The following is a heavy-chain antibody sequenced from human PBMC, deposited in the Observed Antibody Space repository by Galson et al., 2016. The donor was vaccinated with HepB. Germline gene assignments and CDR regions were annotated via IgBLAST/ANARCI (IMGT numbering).Heavy chain of an antibody. V-gene: IGHV3-30*04. J-gene: IGHJ6*02. CDR3: VRDKSSWNLGKFYYYGLDF. D-gene: IGHD2-15*01. CDR2: ISYDGTDK. Sequence: SLRLSCAASGFTFNTYAMHWVRQAPGKGLEWVALISYDGTDKYYADSVKGRFTISRDNSNNTMYVQMNSLRADATAVYYCVRDKSSWNLGKFYYYGLDFWGHGTRVTVSS. CDR1: GFTFNTYA.